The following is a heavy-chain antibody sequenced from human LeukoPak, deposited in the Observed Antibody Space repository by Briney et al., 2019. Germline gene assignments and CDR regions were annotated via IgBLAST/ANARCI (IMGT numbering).Heavy chain of an antibody. Sequence: PGGSLRLSCAASGFTFSSYSMNWVRQAPGKGLEWVSYISSSSSTIYYADSVEGRFTISRDNAKNSLYLQMNSLRAEDTAVYYCARCMRDYVWGSYRFPDYWGQGTLVTVSS. D-gene: IGHD3-16*02. CDR3: ARCMRDYVWGSYRFPDY. CDR1: GFTFSSYS. J-gene: IGHJ4*02. CDR2: ISSSSSTI. V-gene: IGHV3-48*01.